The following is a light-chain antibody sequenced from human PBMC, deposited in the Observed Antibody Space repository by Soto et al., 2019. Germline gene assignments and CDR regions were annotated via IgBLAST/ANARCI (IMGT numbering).Light chain of an antibody. CDR3: QQSYTTLFT. Sequence: DIQMTQSPSSLSASVGDRVTITCRASQSISNYLNWYQQKPGKAPKFLIYAASSLQSGVPSRFSGSGSGTDFTLTISSLQPEDFATYSCQQSYTTLFTFGPGTNVDIK. CDR2: AAS. V-gene: IGKV1-39*01. CDR1: QSISNY. J-gene: IGKJ3*01.